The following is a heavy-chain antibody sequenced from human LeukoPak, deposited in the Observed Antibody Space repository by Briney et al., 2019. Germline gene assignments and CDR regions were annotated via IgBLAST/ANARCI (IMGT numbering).Heavy chain of an antibody. CDR1: GGSISSGGYS. J-gene: IGHJ4*02. D-gene: IGHD3-10*01. CDR3: ARAITMVRGVIVFDY. CDR2: IYHSGST. V-gene: IGHV4-30-2*01. Sequence: SQTLSLTCAVSGGSISSGGYSWSWIRQPPGKGLEWIGYIYHSGSTYYNPSLESRVTISVDRSKNQFSLKLSSVTAADTAVYYCARAITMVRGVIVFDYWGQGTLVTVSS.